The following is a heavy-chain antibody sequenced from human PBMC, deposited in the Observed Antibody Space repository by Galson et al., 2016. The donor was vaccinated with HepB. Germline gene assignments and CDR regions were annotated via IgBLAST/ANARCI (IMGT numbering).Heavy chain of an antibody. CDR1: GFSFSSYG. CDR2: VSSDETNK. CDR3: ASDHGGNPGSDY. J-gene: IGHJ4*02. Sequence: SLRLSCAASGFSFSSYGMHWVRQPPGKGLEWVALVSSDETNKLYADSVKGRFTISRDNSKNMLYLQMHSLRTEDTALYYCASDHGGNPGSDYWGQGTLVTVSS. D-gene: IGHD4-23*01. V-gene: IGHV3-30*03.